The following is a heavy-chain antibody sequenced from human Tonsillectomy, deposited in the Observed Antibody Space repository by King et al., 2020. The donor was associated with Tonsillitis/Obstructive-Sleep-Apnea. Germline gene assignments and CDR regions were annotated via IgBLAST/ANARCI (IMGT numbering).Heavy chain of an antibody. CDR2: ISWNSGSM. D-gene: IGHD2-2*01. CDR3: AKARTHGDCSTISCYHRRFDY. J-gene: IGHJ4*02. V-gene: IGHV3-9*01. CDR1: GFIFDEYG. Sequence: VQLVESGGGLVQPGRSLRLSCAASGFIFDEYGMHWVRQAPGKGLEWVSGISWNSGSMGYADSVKGRFTISRDNAKNSLYLQMNSLRAEDTAFYYCAKARTHGDCSTISCYHRRFDYWGPGTLVTVSS.